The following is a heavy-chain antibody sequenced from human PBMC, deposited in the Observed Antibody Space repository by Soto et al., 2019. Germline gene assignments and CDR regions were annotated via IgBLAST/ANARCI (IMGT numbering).Heavy chain of an antibody. J-gene: IGHJ4*02. CDR1: GGSISSSNW. D-gene: IGHD3-16*01. V-gene: IGHV4-4*02. CDR3: ARRWGDYFDY. Sequence: SETLSLTCAVSGGSISSSNWWSWVRQPPGKGLEWIGEIYHSGSTNYNPSLKSRVTISVDTSKNQFPLKLSSVTAADTAVYYCARRWGDYFDYWGQGTLVTVSS. CDR2: IYHSGST.